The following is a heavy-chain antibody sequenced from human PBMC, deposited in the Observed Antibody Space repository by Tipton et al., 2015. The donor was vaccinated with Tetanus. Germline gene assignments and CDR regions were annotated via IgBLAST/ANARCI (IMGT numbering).Heavy chain of an antibody. Sequence: SLRLSCAASGFTFSSYAMHWVRQAPGKGLEWVAVISYDGSNKYYADSVKGRFTISRDNSNHTLYLQMNSSRAEDTAVYYCARARGKYYFDYWGQGTLVTVSS. J-gene: IGHJ4*02. CDR1: GFTFSSYA. V-gene: IGHV3-30-3*01. CDR3: ARARGKYYFDY. CDR2: ISYDGSNK.